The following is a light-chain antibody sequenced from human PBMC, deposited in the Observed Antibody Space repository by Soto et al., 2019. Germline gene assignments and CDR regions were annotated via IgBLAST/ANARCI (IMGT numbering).Light chain of an antibody. Sequence: DLQMTQSPSSLSASVGDRVTITCRASQSISSYLNWYQQKPGKAPKLLIYAASSLQSGVPSRFSGSGSGTDFTLTISSLQPEDFATYYCQQSYSTPLYTFGRWTKLEIK. CDR1: QSISSY. J-gene: IGKJ2*01. V-gene: IGKV1-39*01. CDR3: QQSYSTPLYT. CDR2: AAS.